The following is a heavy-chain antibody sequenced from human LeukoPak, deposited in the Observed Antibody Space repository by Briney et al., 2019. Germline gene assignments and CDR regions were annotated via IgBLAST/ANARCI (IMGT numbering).Heavy chain of an antibody. D-gene: IGHD2-21*02. Sequence: PSETLPLTCTVSGASIRSHYWSWIRQPAGKGLEWVGRVYISGNTDYNPSLKSRVTMSVDTSKNQFSLKLTSVTAADTAIYYCARDRFSERDCSWSMGLVHDYYYMDVWGKGTTVTVSS. CDR1: GASIRSHY. V-gene: IGHV4-4*07. J-gene: IGHJ6*03. CDR2: VYISGNT. CDR3: ARDRFSERDCSWSMGLVHDYYYMDV.